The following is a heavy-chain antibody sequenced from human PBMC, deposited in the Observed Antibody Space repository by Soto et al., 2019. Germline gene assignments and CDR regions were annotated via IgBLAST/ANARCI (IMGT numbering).Heavy chain of an antibody. CDR2: IYYRGNA. CDR3: ARLEGLATISYYFDF. Sequence: SETLSLTCSVSDDSINSDKYYWGWIRQPPGKGLEWIGSIYYRGNAYYKTSLQTRVTISLDKSKSQFSLKLNSVTAEDSAVFFCARLEGLATISYYFDFWGPGALVTVSS. V-gene: IGHV4-39*01. D-gene: IGHD3-9*01. J-gene: IGHJ4*02. CDR1: DDSINSDKYY.